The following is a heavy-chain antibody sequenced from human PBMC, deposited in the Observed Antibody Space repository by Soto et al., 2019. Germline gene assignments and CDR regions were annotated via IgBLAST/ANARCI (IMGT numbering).Heavy chain of an antibody. V-gene: IGHV1-24*01. CDR1: GYTLTELS. Sequence: ASVKVSCKVSGYTLTELSMHWVRQAPGKGLEWMGGFDPEDGETIYAQKFQGRVTMTEDTSTSTAYMELSSLRSEDTAVYYCAYRYYDSSGYFRDYYGMDVWGQGTTVTVSS. D-gene: IGHD3-22*01. CDR2: FDPEDGET. CDR3: AYRYYDSSGYFRDYYGMDV. J-gene: IGHJ6*02.